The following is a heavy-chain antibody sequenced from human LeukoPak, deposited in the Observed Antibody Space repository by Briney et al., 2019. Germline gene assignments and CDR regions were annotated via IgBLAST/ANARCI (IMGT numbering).Heavy chain of an antibody. V-gene: IGHV4-38-2*02. D-gene: IGHD7-27*01. CDR1: GYSISSGYY. CDR3: ARDYGETDYYYGMDV. J-gene: IGHJ6*02. Sequence: SETLSLTCTVFGYSISSGYYWGWIRQPPGKGLEWIGEIYHSGSTNYNPSLKSRVTISVDTSKNQFSLKLSSVTAADTAVYYCARDYGETDYYYGMDVWGQGTTVTVSS. CDR2: IYHSGST.